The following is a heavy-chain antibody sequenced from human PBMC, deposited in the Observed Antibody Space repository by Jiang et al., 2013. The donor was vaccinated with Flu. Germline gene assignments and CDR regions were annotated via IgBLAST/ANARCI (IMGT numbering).Heavy chain of an antibody. Sequence: GSGLVKPSETLSLTCIVSGGSISSDTFYWGWIRQPPGKGLEWIGSIHYSGSTYYNPSLKSRVTISVDTSKNHFSLKLTSVTAADTSLYYCASPPSVVAPAALYAFDIWGQGTMVTVSS. CDR3: ASPPSVVAPAALYAFDI. CDR2: IHYSGST. J-gene: IGHJ3*02. D-gene: IGHD2-2*01. CDR1: GGSISSDTFY. V-gene: IGHV4-39*01.